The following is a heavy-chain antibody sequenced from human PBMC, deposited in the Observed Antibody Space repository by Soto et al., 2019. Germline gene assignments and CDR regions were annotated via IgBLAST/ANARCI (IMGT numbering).Heavy chain of an antibody. CDR1: GFTVSSNY. CDR2: IYSGGST. J-gene: IGHJ6*02. Sequence: GGSLRLSCAASGFTVSSNYMSWVRQAPGKGLEWVSVIYSGGSTYYADSVRGRFTISRDNSKNTLYLQMKSLRVEDTAVYYCARDPPATRHGMDVWGQGTTVTVSS. V-gene: IGHV3-53*01. CDR3: ARDPPATRHGMDV.